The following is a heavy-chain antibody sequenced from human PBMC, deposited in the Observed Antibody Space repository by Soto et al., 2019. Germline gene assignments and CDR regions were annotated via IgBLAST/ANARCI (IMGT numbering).Heavy chain of an antibody. CDR1: GFTFSSYW. V-gene: IGHV3-7*01. D-gene: IGHD6-13*01. CDR2: IKQDGSEK. Sequence: EVQLVESGGGLVQPGGSLRLSCAASGFTFSSYWMTWVRQAPGKGLEWVANIKQDGSEKYYVDSVKGRFTISRDNAKNSLYLQMNSLRPEYMAVFYCAMKPIAAFDCWGQGTLVTVSS. J-gene: IGHJ4*02. CDR3: AMKPIAAFDC.